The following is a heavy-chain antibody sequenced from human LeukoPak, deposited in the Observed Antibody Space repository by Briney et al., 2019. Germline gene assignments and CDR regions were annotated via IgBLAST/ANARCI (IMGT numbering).Heavy chain of an antibody. CDR2: ISSSSSYI. Sequence: KPGGSLRLSCAASGFTFSSYSMNWVRQAPGKGLEWVSSISSSSSYIYYADSVKGRFTISRDNAKNSLYLQMNSLRAEDTAVYYCARDPHGSGSYHYPDFDYWGQGTLVTVSS. D-gene: IGHD3-10*01. V-gene: IGHV3-21*01. CDR3: ARDPHGSGSYHYPDFDY. CDR1: GFTFSSYS. J-gene: IGHJ4*02.